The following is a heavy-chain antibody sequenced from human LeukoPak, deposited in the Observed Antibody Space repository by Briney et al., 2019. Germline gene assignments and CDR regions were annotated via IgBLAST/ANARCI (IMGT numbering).Heavy chain of an antibody. CDR3: ARGDLRFFDFWFDP. Sequence: GGSLRLSCAASGFTFSSYSMNWVRQAPGKGLEWVSSISSSSSYIYYADSVQGRFTISRDNAKSSLYLQMNSLRAEDTAAYYCARGDLRFFDFWFDPWGQGTLVTVSS. CDR1: GFTFSSYS. V-gene: IGHV3-21*01. CDR2: ISSSSSYI. D-gene: IGHD3-3*01. J-gene: IGHJ5*02.